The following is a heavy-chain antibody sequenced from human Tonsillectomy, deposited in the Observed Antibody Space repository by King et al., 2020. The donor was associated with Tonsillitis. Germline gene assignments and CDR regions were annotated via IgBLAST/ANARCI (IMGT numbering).Heavy chain of an antibody. J-gene: IGHJ6*02. CDR2: IYYSGST. CDR1: GGSISSSSYY. Sequence: QLQESGPGLVKPSETLSLTCTVSGGSISSSSYYWGWIRQPPGKGLEWIGTIYYSGSTFYNPSLKSRVTISVDTSKNQFSLKLSSVTAADPAVYYCAREHSPVSDYYDMDVWGQGTTVTVSS. D-gene: IGHD2-21*01. V-gene: IGHV4-39*07. CDR3: AREHSPVSDYYDMDV.